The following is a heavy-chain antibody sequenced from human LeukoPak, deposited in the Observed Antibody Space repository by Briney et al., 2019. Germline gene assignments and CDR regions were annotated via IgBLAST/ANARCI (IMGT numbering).Heavy chain of an antibody. CDR1: GYTFTSYS. CDR3: ARGQYIYAFDY. V-gene: IGHV1-46*01. Sequence: ASVKVSCKASGYTFTSYSMHWVRQAPGQGLEWMGIINPSGGSTSYAQKFQGRVTMTRDTSTSTVYMDLSSLTSDDTAVYFCARGQYIYAFDYWGQGALVTVSS. D-gene: IGHD2-8*01. J-gene: IGHJ4*02. CDR2: INPSGGST.